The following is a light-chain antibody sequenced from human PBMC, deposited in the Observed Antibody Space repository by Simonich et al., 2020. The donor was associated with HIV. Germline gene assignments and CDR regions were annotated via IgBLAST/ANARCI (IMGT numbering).Light chain of an antibody. J-gene: IGLJ2*01. CDR2: DVS. CDR1: SSDVWVYSI. V-gene: IGLV2-23*02. Sequence: QSALTQPVSVSGSPGQSITISCTETSSDVWVYSIVSWYQHHPGKAPKPLLYDVSKRPSGVSNRFSGSLSGNTASLTISGLQAGDEADYYCCSYAGSYTLVFGGGTKLTVL. CDR3: CSYAGSYTLV.